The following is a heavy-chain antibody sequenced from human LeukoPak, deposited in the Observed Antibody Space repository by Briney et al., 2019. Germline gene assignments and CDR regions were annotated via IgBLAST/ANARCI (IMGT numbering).Heavy chain of an antibody. J-gene: IGHJ6*03. CDR3: ARDRDHYYYYMDV. CDR2: ISYDGSNK. Sequence: PGGSLRLSCAASGFTFSSYAMHWVRQAPGKGLEWVAVISYDGSNKYYADSVKGRFTISRDNAKNSLYLQMNSLRTEDTAVYYCARDRDHYYYYMDVWGKGTTVTVSS. D-gene: IGHD3-10*01. CDR1: GFTFSSYA. V-gene: IGHV3-30-3*01.